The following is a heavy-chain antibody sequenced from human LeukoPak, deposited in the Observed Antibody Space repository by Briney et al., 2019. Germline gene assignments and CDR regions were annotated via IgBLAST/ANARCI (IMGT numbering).Heavy chain of an antibody. J-gene: IGHJ6*04. Sequence: ASVKVSCKVSGYTLTELSMHWVRQAPGKGLEWMGGFDPEDGETIYAQKFQGRVTMTEDTSTDTAYMELSSLRSEDTAVYYCAGRAVVRSRSRDYYYYYGMDVGGKGTTGTVSS. CDR3: AGRAVVRSRSRDYYYYYGMDV. CDR2: FDPEDGET. D-gene: IGHD3-10*01. V-gene: IGHV1-24*01. CDR1: GYTLTELS.